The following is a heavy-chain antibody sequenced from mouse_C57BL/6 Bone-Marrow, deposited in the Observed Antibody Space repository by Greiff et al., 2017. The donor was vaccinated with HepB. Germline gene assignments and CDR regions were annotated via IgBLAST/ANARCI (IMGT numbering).Heavy chain of an antibody. D-gene: IGHD2-5*01. V-gene: IGHV1-55*01. Sequence: QVQLQQPGAELVKPGASVKMSCKASGYTFTSYWITWVKQRPGQGLEWIGDIYPGSGSTNYNEKFKSKATLTVDTSSSTDYMQLSSLTSEDTAVYYCASTPTIVTPWDYWGQGTTRTVSS. CDR3: ASTPTIVTPWDY. CDR1: GYTFTSYW. CDR2: IYPGSGST. J-gene: IGHJ2*01.